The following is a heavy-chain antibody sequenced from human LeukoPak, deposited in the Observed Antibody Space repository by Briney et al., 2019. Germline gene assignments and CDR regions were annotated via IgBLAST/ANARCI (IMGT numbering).Heavy chain of an antibody. CDR1: GGSISSNPYY. CDR2: IHYSGRT. CDR3: ARDEHGFDI. V-gene: IGHV4-39*02. J-gene: IGHJ3*02. Sequence: SETLSLTCNVSGGSISSNPYYWAWIPQPPGKGLEWIGSIHYSGRTYNNASLKSRVTISVDTSKNQFSLKLSSVTAADTSVYYCARDEHGFDIWGQGTMVTVSS.